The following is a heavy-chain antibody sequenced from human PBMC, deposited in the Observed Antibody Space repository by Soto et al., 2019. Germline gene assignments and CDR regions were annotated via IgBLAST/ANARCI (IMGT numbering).Heavy chain of an antibody. V-gene: IGHV3-13*01. CDR1: GFTFSSYD. CDR3: AREHSGGYSYGFDY. D-gene: IGHD5-18*01. Sequence: GGSLRLSCAASGFTFSSYDMHWVRQATGKGLEWVSAIGTAGDTYYPGSVKGRFTISRENAKNSLYLQMNSLRAGDTAVYYCAREHSGGYSYGFDYWGQGTLVTVSS. J-gene: IGHJ4*02. CDR2: IGTAGDT.